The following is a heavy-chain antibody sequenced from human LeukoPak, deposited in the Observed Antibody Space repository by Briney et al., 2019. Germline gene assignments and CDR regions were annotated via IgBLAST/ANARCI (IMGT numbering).Heavy chain of an antibody. CDR3: AKTFSREVRHTQTGYGVDV. V-gene: IGHV3-23*01. Sequence: PGGSLRLSCAASGFTFSSYATSWVRQAPGKGLEWVSAISGSGGSTYYADSVKGRFTISRDNSKNTLYLQMNSLRAEDTAVYYCAKTFSREVRHTQTGYGVDVWGQGTTVTVSS. CDR2: ISGSGGST. D-gene: IGHD3-10*01. J-gene: IGHJ6*02. CDR1: GFTFSSYA.